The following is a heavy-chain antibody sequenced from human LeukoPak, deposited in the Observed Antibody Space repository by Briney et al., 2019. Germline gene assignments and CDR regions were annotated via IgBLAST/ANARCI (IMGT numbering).Heavy chain of an antibody. CDR2: TRNKANSYTT. Sequence: PGGSLRLSCAASGFTFRDHYMDWVRQAPGKGLEWVGRTRNKANSYTTEYAASVKGRFTISRDDSKNSLYLQMNSLKTEDTAVYYCARVRGVAVAAKHGMDVWGQGTTVTVSS. J-gene: IGHJ6*02. V-gene: IGHV3-72*01. D-gene: IGHD6-19*01. CDR1: GFTFRDHY. CDR3: ARVRGVAVAAKHGMDV.